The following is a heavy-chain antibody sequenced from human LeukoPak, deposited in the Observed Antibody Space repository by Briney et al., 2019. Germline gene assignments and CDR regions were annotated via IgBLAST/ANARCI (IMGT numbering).Heavy chain of an antibody. D-gene: IGHD3-10*02. CDR1: GFIFSTYE. Sequence: GGSLRPSCAAPGFIFSTYEMNWVRQAPGKGLEWVSYISSSGSTIYYADSVKGRFTISRDNAKNSLYLQMNSLRAEDTAVYYCAELGITMIGGVWGKGTTVTISS. CDR3: AELGITMIGGV. CDR2: ISSSGSTI. J-gene: IGHJ6*04. V-gene: IGHV3-48*03.